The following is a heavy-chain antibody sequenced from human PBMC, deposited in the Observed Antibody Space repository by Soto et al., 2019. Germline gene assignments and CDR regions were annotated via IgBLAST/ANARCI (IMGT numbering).Heavy chain of an antibody. CDR3: ARPTGYSSSWYLGGYYGMDV. CDR2: IWYDGSNK. CDR1: GFTFSSYG. Sequence: SLRLSCAASGFTFSSYGMHWFRQAPGKGLEWVAVIWYDGSNKYYADSVKGRFTISRDNSKNTLYLQMNSLRAEDTAVYYCARPTGYSSSWYLGGYYGMDVWGQGTTVTVSS. D-gene: IGHD6-13*01. J-gene: IGHJ6*02. V-gene: IGHV3-33*01.